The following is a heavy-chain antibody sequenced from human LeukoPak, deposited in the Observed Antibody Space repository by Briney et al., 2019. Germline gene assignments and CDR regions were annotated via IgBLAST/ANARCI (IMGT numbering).Heavy chain of an antibody. V-gene: IGHV3-23*01. Sequence: PGGSLRLSCAASGFTFSSYGMHWVRQAPGKGLEWVSGISGSGGTTYYADSVQGRFTISRDNSKKTVFLQMSSLRAEDTAVYYCAKAVRRYCSGGSCYYYFDYWGQGTLVTVSS. J-gene: IGHJ4*02. CDR1: GFTFSSYG. CDR2: ISGSGGTT. CDR3: AKAVRRYCSGGSCYYYFDY. D-gene: IGHD2-15*01.